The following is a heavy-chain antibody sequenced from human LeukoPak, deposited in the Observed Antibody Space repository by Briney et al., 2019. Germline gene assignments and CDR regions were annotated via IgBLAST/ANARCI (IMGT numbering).Heavy chain of an antibody. D-gene: IGHD3-10*01. CDR1: GFTFSSYA. CDR3: ARDVGNHRTLWFGEFPYFDY. J-gene: IGHJ4*02. Sequence: AGGSLRLSCAASGFTFSSYAMHWVRQAPGQGLEWMGIINPSGGSTSYAQKFQGRVTMTRDTSTSTVYMELSSLRSEDTAVYYCARDVGNHRTLWFGEFPYFDYWGQGTLVTVSS. CDR2: INPSGGST. V-gene: IGHV1-46*01.